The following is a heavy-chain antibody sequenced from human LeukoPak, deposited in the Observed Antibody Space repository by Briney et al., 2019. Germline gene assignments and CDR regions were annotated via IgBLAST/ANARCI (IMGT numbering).Heavy chain of an antibody. CDR1: GGSISSSNYY. Sequence: SETLSLTCTVSGGSISSSNYYWGWIRQPPGKGLEWIGSIYYSGSTYYKSSLKNRITISVDTSKNQFSLKLSSVTAADTAVYYCARNVTGGSSGYWRFDYWGQGTLVTVSS. J-gene: IGHJ4*02. V-gene: IGHV4-39*01. CDR3: ARNVTGGSSGYWRFDY. D-gene: IGHD3-22*01. CDR2: IYYSGST.